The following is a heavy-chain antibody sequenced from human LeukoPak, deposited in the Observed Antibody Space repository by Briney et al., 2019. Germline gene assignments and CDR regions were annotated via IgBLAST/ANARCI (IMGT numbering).Heavy chain of an antibody. J-gene: IGHJ5*02. D-gene: IGHD3-16*01. V-gene: IGHV4-39*01. CDR3: GKHGSPWGVRVWFDP. Sequence: SETLSLTCTVSGGSISSSSYYWGWIRQPPGKGLEWIGSIYYSGSTYYNPSLKSRVTISVDTSKNQFSLKLSSVTAADTAVYYCGKHGSPWGVRVWFDPWGQGTLVTVSS. CDR2: IYYSGST. CDR1: GGSISSSSYY.